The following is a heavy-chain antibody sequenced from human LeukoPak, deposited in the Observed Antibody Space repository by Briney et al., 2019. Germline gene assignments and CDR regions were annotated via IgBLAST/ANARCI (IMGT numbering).Heavy chain of an antibody. Sequence: GGSLRLSCAASGFTFTTYAINWVRQAPGKGLEWVSGISGGGDKAYYADSVNGRFTISRDNSKNTVSLQMSSLRAGDTALYYCAKDLALAGTGGGFDVWGQGTRVAVSS. CDR3: AKDLALAGTGGGFDV. CDR2: ISGGGDKA. CDR1: GFTFTTYA. J-gene: IGHJ3*01. D-gene: IGHD6-19*01. V-gene: IGHV3-23*01.